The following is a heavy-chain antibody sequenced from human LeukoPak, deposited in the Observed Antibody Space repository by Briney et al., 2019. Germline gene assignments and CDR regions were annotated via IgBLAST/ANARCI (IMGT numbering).Heavy chain of an antibody. CDR3: ARQKGDYYDSYYFDY. V-gene: IGHV3-53*05. CDR1: GFTVSSNY. D-gene: IGHD3-22*01. J-gene: IGHJ4*02. Sequence: GGSLRLSCAASGFTVSSNYMSWVRQAPGKGLEWVSVIYSGGSTYYADSVKGRFTISRDKSKNTLYPQMNSLRAEDTAVYYCARQKGDYYDSYYFDYWGQGTLVTVSS. CDR2: IYSGGST.